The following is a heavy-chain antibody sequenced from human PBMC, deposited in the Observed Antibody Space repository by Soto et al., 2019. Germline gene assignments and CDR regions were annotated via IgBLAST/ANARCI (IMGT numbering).Heavy chain of an antibody. CDR3: AIVLDYGDRDRHLDY. CDR2: FDPEDGET. Sequence: ASVKVSCKVSGYTLTELSMHWVRQAPGKGLEWMGGFDPEDGETIYAQKFQGRVTMTEDTSTDTAYMELSSLRSEDTAVYYCAIVLDYGDRDRHLDYWGQGTLVTVSA. V-gene: IGHV1-24*01. D-gene: IGHD4-17*01. J-gene: IGHJ4*02. CDR1: GYTLTELS.